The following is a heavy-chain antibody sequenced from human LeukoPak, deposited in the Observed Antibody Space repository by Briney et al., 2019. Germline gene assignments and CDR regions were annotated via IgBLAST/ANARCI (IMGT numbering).Heavy chain of an antibody. D-gene: IGHD5-12*01. Sequence: PSETLSLTCAVYGGSFSGYYWSWIRQPAGKGLEWIGRIYTSGSTNYNPSLKSRVTMSVDTSKNQFSLKLSSVTAADTAVYYCARNGVATLYYYYMDVWGKGTTVTVSS. J-gene: IGHJ6*03. CDR1: GGSFSGYY. CDR3: ARNGVATLYYYYMDV. V-gene: IGHV4-59*10. CDR2: IYTSGST.